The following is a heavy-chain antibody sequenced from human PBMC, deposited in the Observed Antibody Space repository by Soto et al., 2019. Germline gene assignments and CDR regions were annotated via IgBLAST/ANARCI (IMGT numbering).Heavy chain of an antibody. CDR3: AKGPDGDYAIGWFDP. CDR1: GFTFSSYA. CDR2: ISGSGGST. V-gene: IGHV3-23*01. J-gene: IGHJ5*02. D-gene: IGHD4-17*01. Sequence: PGGSLRLSCAASGFTFSSYAMSWVRQAPGKGLEWVSAISGSGGSTYYADSVKGRFTISRDNSKNTLYLQMNSLRAEDTAVYYCAKGPDGDYAIGWFDPWGQGTLVTVSS.